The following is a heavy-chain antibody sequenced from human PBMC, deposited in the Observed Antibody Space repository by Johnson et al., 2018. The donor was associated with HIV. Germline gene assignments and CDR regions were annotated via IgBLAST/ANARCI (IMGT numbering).Heavy chain of an antibody. CDR3: AKEESGSFLAFDL. J-gene: IGHJ3*01. CDR1: GFTFSSYA. CDR2: ISYDVSNK. V-gene: IGHV3-30-3*01. Sequence: QVQLVESGGGVVQPGRSLRLSCAASGFTFSSYAMHWVRQAPGKGLEWVAVISYDVSNKYYADSVKGRFTISRDNSKNTLYLQMNSLRPEDTAVFYCAKEESGSFLAFDLWGQGTMVTVSS. D-gene: IGHD1-26*01.